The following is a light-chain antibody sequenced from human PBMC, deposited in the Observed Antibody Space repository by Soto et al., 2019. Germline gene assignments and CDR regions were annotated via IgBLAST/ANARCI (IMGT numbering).Light chain of an antibody. Sequence: EIVLTQSPGTLSLSPGERVTLSCRASQSVNSAFLAWYQQKPGQAPRLLIYGVSSSATGIPDRFSGSGSGTDFTLTISRLEPEDFAVYYCQQYDSAPLTFGGGTKVDIK. CDR1: QSVNSAF. V-gene: IGKV3-20*01. CDR3: QQYDSAPLT. CDR2: GVS. J-gene: IGKJ4*01.